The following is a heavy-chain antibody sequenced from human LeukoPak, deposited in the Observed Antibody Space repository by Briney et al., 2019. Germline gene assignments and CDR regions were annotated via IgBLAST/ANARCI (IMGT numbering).Heavy chain of an antibody. J-gene: IGHJ4*02. V-gene: IGHV3-21*01. CDR3: ARDSGTSYSSGWYDY. Sequence: GGSLRLSCAASGFTFSSYSMNWVRQAPGKGLEWVSSISSSSGDIYYADSVKGRFTISRDNAKNSLYLQMNSLSAEDTAVYYCARDSGTSYSSGWYDYWGQGTLVTVSS. CDR1: GFTFSSYS. D-gene: IGHD6-19*01. CDR2: ISSSSGDI.